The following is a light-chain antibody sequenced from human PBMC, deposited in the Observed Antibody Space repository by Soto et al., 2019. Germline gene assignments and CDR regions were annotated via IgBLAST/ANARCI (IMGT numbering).Light chain of an antibody. CDR3: QQYDGYPWT. CDR2: KAS. Sequence: DIQMTQSPSTLSASIGDTVNINCRASQSVISRLAWYQQRPGKTPRILIYKASSLEREVPSRFSGSGSGTEYTLTIRNLEPDDFATYYCQQYDGYPWTFGQGTEVEVK. V-gene: IGKV1-5*03. CDR1: QSVISR. J-gene: IGKJ1*01.